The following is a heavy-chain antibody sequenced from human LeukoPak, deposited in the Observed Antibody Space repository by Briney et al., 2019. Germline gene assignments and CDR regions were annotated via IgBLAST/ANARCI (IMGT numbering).Heavy chain of an antibody. V-gene: IGHV4-39*01. Sequence: SETLSLTCTVSGGSISSSSYYWGWIRQPPGKGLEWIGSIYYSGSTYYNPSLKSRVTISVDTSKNQFSLKLSSVTAADTAVYYCARVVGATEAVQFDYWGQGTLVTVSS. CDR2: IYYSGST. CDR1: GGSISSSSYY. D-gene: IGHD1-26*01. CDR3: ARVVGATEAVQFDY. J-gene: IGHJ4*02.